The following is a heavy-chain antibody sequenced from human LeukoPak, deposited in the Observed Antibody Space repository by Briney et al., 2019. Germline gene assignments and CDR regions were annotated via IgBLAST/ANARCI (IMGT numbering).Heavy chain of an antibody. D-gene: IGHD2-21*02. CDR3: ARGEPGDSDAFDI. CDR1: GGSISSGDYY. J-gene: IGHJ3*02. V-gene: IGHV4-30-4*08. CDR2: IYYSGPT. Sequence: SETLSLTCTVSGGSISSGDYYWSWIRQPPGKGLEWIGYIYYSGPTYYNPSLKSRLTISLDTSKNHFSLKLSSVTAADTAVYYCARGEPGDSDAFDIWGQGTMVTVSS.